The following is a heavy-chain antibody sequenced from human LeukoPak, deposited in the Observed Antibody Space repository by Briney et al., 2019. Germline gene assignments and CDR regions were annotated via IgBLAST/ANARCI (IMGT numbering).Heavy chain of an antibody. D-gene: IGHD2-15*01. V-gene: IGHV1-46*01. CDR3: ARAGGIRGYCSGGSCYFYFDY. CDR2: INPSGGST. J-gene: IGHJ4*02. Sequence: ASVKVSCKASGYTFTSYYMHWVRQAPGQGLEWMGIINPSGGSTSYAQKFQGRVTMTRDTSTSTVYMELSSLRSEDTAVYYCARAGGIRGYCSGGSCYFYFDYWGQGTLVTVSS. CDR1: GYTFTSYY.